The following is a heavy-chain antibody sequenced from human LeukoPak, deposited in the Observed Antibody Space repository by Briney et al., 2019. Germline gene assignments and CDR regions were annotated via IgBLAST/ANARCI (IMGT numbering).Heavy chain of an antibody. Sequence: LTCTGSGGSLSSYYWSWVRQPPGKGLEWIGYIYYSGSTKYNPSLTSGVTISVDTCKNQFSLKLSSVTAADTAVYYCARFGELLQRIDYWGQGTLVTVSS. CDR1: GGSLSSYY. V-gene: IGHV4-59*01. D-gene: IGHD3-10*01. J-gene: IGHJ4*02. CDR3: ARFGELLQRIDY. CDR2: IYYSGST.